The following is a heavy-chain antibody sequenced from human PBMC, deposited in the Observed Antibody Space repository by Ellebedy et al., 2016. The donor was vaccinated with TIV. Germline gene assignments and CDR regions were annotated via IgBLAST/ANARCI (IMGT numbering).Heavy chain of an antibody. CDR1: GVSISTYY. V-gene: IGHV4-59*08. CDR2: IYYGSA. CDR3: ARGGIGVGGDY. D-gene: IGHD2-21*01. Sequence: MPGGSLRLSCIVSGVSISTYYWNWIRQPPGKGLEWIGYIYYGSANYNPSLKSRVTISSDPSKNQLSLKLSSVTAADTAVDYCARGGIGVGGDYWGQGTLVTVSS. J-gene: IGHJ4*02.